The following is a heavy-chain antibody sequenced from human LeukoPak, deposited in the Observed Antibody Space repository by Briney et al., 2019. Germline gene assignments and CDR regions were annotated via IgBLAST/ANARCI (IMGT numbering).Heavy chain of an antibody. CDR1: GFTFSSYA. Sequence: GGSLRLSCAASGFTFSSYAMSWVRQAPGKGLEWVSAISGSGGSTYYADSVKGRFTISRDNSKNTLYLQMNSLRAEDTAVYYCASRIVATTYFDYWGQGTLVTVSS. CDR3: ASRIVATTYFDY. CDR2: ISGSGGST. D-gene: IGHD5-12*01. J-gene: IGHJ4*02. V-gene: IGHV3-23*01.